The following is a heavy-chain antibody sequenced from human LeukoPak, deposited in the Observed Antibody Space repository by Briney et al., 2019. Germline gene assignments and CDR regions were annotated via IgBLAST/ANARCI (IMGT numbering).Heavy chain of an antibody. CDR2: INPNTGGI. V-gene: IGHV1-2*02. J-gene: IGHJ4*02. CDR1: GYTLTGFY. CDR3: ASYPRYSSSPPFDY. D-gene: IGHD6-6*01. Sequence: ASVKVSCKASGYTLTGFYMHWVRQAPGQGFEWMGWINPNTGGINYAQKFRGRVTMTRDTSITTAYMELSGLTSDDTAVYYCASYPRYSSSPPFDYWGQGTLVTVSS.